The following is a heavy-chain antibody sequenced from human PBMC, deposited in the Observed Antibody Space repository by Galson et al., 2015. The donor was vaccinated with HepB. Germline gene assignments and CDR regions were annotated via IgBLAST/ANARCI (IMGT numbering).Heavy chain of an antibody. D-gene: IGHD3-10*01. CDR1: GYTFASYY. CDR2: INPSGGST. Sequence: SVKVSCKASGYTFASYYMHWVRQAPGQGLGWMGIINPSGGSTSYAQKFQGRVTMTRDTSTSTVYMDLSSLRSEDTAVYYCARVFYGPRDAFDIWGQGTMVTVSS. V-gene: IGHV1-46*01. CDR3: ARVFYGPRDAFDI. J-gene: IGHJ3*02.